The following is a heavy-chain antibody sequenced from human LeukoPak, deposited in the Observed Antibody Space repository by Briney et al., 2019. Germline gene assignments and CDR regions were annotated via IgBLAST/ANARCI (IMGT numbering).Heavy chain of an antibody. CDR1: GGSINGYF. D-gene: IGHD4-17*01. J-gene: IGHJ5*02. CDR2: ISDSGST. V-gene: IGHV4-59*01. CDR3: ARVFRGAVTSNWFDP. Sequence: PSETLSLTCTVSGGSINGYFRTWIRQPPGKGLEWIGYISDSGSTNYNPSLKSRVTLSVDSSNTEFSLRLNSVTAADTAVYYCARVFRGAVTSNWFDPWGQGTPVTVSS.